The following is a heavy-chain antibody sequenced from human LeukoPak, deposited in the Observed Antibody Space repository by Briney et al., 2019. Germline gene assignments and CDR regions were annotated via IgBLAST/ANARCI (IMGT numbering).Heavy chain of an antibody. CDR2: ISAYNGNT. D-gene: IGHD1-1*01. CDR1: GYTFTSYG. Sequence: ASVKVSCKASGYTFTSYGISWVRQAPGQGLERMGWISAYNGNTNYAQKLQGRVTMTTDTSTSTAYMELRSLRSDDTAVYYCARDGATGTRAAPPDYWGQGTLVTVSS. CDR3: ARDGATGTRAAPPDY. V-gene: IGHV1-18*01. J-gene: IGHJ4*02.